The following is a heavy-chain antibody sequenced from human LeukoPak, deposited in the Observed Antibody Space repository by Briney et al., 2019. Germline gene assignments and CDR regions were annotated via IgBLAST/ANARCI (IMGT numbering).Heavy chain of an antibody. CDR3: AKDGDTYYFDY. CDR1: GFTFSSYG. CDR2: IWYDGSNK. Sequence: GGSLRLSCAASGFTFSSYGMHWVRQAPGKGLEWVAVIWYDGSNKYYADSVKGRFTISRDNSKNTLYLQMKSLRAEDTAVYYCAKDGDTYYFDYWGREPWSPSPQ. J-gene: IGHJ4*02. D-gene: IGHD5-18*01. V-gene: IGHV3-33*06.